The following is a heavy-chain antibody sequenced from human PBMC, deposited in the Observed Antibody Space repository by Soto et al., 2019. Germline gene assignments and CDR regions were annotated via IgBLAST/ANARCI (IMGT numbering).Heavy chain of an antibody. CDR3: ARDRRGYDYYYRYYYYGMDV. V-gene: IGHV4-59*01. J-gene: IGHJ6*02. CDR2: IYQSGST. CDR1: GSSISDYY. Sequence: SETLSLTCTISGSSISDYYWSWIRQPPGKGLEWIGYIYQSGSTNYNPSVKSRVTMSVDTSKNQFSLRLSSVTAADTAVYYCARDRRGYDYYYRYYYYGMDVWGQGTTVTVSS. D-gene: IGHD5-18*01.